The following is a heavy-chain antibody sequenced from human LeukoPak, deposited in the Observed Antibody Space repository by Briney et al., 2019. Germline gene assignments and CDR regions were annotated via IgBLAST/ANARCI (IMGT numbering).Heavy chain of an antibody. Sequence: GGSLRLSCEESGFTSSTNNMNWVRQAPGKGLEWVSSISSSSTYIYYADSVKGRFTISRDNAKNSLYLQMNSLRAEDTAVYYCAGGRITTGTFDYWGQGTLVTVSS. CDR3: AGGRITTGTFDY. J-gene: IGHJ4*02. V-gene: IGHV3-21*01. D-gene: IGHD3-16*01. CDR1: GFTSSTNN. CDR2: ISSSSTYI.